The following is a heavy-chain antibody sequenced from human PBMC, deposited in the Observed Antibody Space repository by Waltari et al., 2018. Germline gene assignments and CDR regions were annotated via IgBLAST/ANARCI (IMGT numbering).Heavy chain of an antibody. CDR3: ARQVYTDAFDI. D-gene: IGHD2-2*02. J-gene: IGHJ3*02. Sequence: EVQLVESGGGLVQPGGSLRLSCAASGFTFSSYEMTWVRQAPGKGLEWVSYISSSGRNIYYADSVKGLIIISRDNAKNSLYLQMNSLRAEDTAVYYCARQVYTDAFDIWGQGTMVTVSS. V-gene: IGHV3-48*03. CDR1: GFTFSSYE. CDR2: ISSSGRNI.